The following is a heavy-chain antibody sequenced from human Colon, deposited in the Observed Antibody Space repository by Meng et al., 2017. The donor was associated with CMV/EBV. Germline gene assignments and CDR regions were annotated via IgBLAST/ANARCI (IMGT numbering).Heavy chain of an antibody. CDR1: GGSFSNYA. Sequence: QVLLVQSGAEVKKPGSSVKVSCRTSGGSFSNYAVSWVRQAPGQGLEWMGGIVPIFVTPNYAQKFQGRVTVTADESTSTAYMELSSLTSEDTAIYYCARARDRDGLYNFDSWGQGTLVTVSS. J-gene: IGHJ4*02. CDR3: ARARDRDGLYNFDS. CDR2: IVPIFVTP. V-gene: IGHV1-69*12. D-gene: IGHD5-24*01.